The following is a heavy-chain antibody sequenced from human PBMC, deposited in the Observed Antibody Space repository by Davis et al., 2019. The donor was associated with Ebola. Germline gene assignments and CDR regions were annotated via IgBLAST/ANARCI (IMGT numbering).Heavy chain of an antibody. Sequence: ASVKVSCKASAYTFTSYGITWVRQAPGQGLEWMGWISAYNGNTNYAQKYQGRVTMTTDTSTRTAYLEVTNLTSEDTAVYYCAREWQNYFPYWGQGTLVTVSS. V-gene: IGHV1-18*01. J-gene: IGHJ4*02. CDR3: AREWQNYFPY. D-gene: IGHD5-24*01. CDR1: AYTFTSYG. CDR2: ISAYNGNT.